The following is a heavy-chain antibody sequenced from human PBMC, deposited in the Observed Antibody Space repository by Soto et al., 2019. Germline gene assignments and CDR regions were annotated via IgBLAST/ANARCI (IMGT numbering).Heavy chain of an antibody. CDR2: INPNSGGT. CDR1: GYTFTGYY. V-gene: IGHV1-2*02. CDR3: ARAYYDSSGYYWEAFDI. D-gene: IGHD3-22*01. J-gene: IGHJ3*02. Sequence: ASVKVSCKASGYTFTGYYMHWVRQAPGQGLEWMGWINPNSGGTNYAQKFQGRVTMTRDTSISTAYMELSRLRSDDTAVYYCARAYYDSSGYYWEAFDIWGQGTMVTVSS.